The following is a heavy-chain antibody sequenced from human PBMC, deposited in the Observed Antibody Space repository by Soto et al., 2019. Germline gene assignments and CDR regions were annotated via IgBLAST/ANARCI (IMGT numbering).Heavy chain of an antibody. CDR3: ARAEVDYGDSAMPDTNWFDP. V-gene: IGHV1-69*02. D-gene: IGHD4-17*01. Sequence: GASVKVSCKASGGTFSSYTISWARQAPGQGPEWMGRIIPILGIANYAQKFQGRVTITADKSTSTAYMELSSLGSEDTAVYYCARAEVDYGDSAMPDTNWFDPWGQGTLVTVSS. CDR1: GGTFSSYT. CDR2: IIPILGIA. J-gene: IGHJ5*02.